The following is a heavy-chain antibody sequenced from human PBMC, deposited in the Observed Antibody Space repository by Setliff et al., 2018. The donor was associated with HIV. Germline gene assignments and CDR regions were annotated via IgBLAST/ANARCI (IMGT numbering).Heavy chain of an antibody. Sequence: PSETLSLTCTVSGGSISSYYWSWIRQPPGKGLEWIGYIYTSGSTNYNPSLKSRVTISVDTSKNQFSLKLSSVTAADTAVYYCARGRLSSPYWFDPWGQGTLVTVSS. CDR1: GGSISSYY. CDR2: IYTSGST. D-gene: IGHD6-6*01. V-gene: IGHV4-4*08. J-gene: IGHJ5*02. CDR3: ARGRLSSPYWFDP.